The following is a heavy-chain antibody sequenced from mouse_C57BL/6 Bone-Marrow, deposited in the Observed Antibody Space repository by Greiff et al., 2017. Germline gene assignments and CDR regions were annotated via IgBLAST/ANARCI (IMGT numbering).Heavy chain of an antibody. CDR3: ADLYYYGSSRYFDV. V-gene: IGHV1-80*01. Sequence: QVQLKQSGAELVKPGASVKISCKASGYAFSSYWMNWVKQRPGKGLEWIGQIYPGDGDTNYNGKFKGKATLTADKSSSTAYMQLSSLTSEDSAVYYCADLYYYGSSRYFDVWGTGTTVTVSS. CDR2: IYPGDGDT. CDR1: GYAFSSYW. D-gene: IGHD1-1*01. J-gene: IGHJ1*03.